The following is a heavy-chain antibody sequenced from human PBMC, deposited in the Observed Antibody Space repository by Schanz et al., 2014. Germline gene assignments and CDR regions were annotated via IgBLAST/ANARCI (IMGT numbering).Heavy chain of an antibody. V-gene: IGHV3-23*01. CDR2: LSGSGGST. Sequence: DVQLLESGGGLVQPGGSLRLSCAASGFTFSSYVMSWVRQAPGKGLEWVSALSGSGGSTYYADSVKGRFSISRDYSKNTLYLQMSSLRAEDTAIYYCAKDLLYGAPMPLNHLDYWGQGTLVTVSS. D-gene: IGHD2-2*01. J-gene: IGHJ4*02. CDR1: GFTFSSYV. CDR3: AKDLLYGAPMPLNHLDY.